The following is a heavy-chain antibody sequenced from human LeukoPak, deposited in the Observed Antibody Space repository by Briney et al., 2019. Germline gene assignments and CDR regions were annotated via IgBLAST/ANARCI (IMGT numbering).Heavy chain of an antibody. CDR1: GFTFSSHS. D-gene: IGHD6-25*01. V-gene: IGHV3-48*02. CDR3: ARSGQYVATYFDY. CDR2: ISSSSSTI. Sequence: PGGSLRLSCAASGFTFSSHSMNWVRQAPGKGLEWVSYISSSSSTIHYADSVKGRFTISRDNAKNSLYLQMNSLRDEDTAVYYCARSGQYVATYFDYWGQGALVTVSS. J-gene: IGHJ4*02.